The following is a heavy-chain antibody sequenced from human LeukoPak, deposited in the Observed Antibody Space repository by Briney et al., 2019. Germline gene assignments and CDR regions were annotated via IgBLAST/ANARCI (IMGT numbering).Heavy chain of an antibody. D-gene: IGHD3-22*01. Sequence: SETLSLTCTVSGGSISSYYWSWIRQPPGKGLEWIGYIYYSGSTNYNPSLKSRVTISVDTSKNQFSLKLSSVTAADTAVYYCARLPYYYDSSGYHWGQGTLVTVSS. V-gene: IGHV4-59*08. CDR3: ARLPYYYDSSGYH. CDR2: IYYSGST. CDR1: GGSISSYY. J-gene: IGHJ4*02.